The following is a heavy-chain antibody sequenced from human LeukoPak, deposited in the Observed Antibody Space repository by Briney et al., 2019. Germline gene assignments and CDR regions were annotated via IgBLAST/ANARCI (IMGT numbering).Heavy chain of an antibody. V-gene: IGHV1-2*02. CDR2: INPNSGGT. J-gene: IGHJ4*02. Sequence: ASGKVCCKASGYTFTGYYMHWVRQAPGQGLEWMGWINPNSGGTNYAQQFQGRVTMTRDTYISTAYMELSRLRSDDTAVYYCASCQFQWELQLDYWGQGTLVTVSS. CDR1: GYTFTGYY. D-gene: IGHD1-26*01. CDR3: ASCQFQWELQLDY.